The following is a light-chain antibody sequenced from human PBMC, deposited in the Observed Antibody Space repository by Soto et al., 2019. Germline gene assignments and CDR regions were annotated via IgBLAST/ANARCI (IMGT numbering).Light chain of an antibody. CDR3: QKYHSAPLT. J-gene: IGKJ4*01. CDR2: AAS. CDR1: QGISNY. V-gene: IGKV1-27*01. Sequence: DIQMTQSPSSLSASVGDRVTITCRASQGISNYLAWYQQKPGKVPKLLIYAASTLQSGVPSRFSGSGSRRDFTLTISSLHAEDVATYYCQKYHSAPLTLGGGTKVEIK.